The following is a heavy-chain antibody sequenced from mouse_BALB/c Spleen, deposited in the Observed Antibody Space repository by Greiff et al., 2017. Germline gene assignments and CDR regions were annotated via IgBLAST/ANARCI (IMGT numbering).Heavy chain of an antibody. D-gene: IGHD2-14*01. J-gene: IGHJ4*01. CDR3: ARSNRYDERAMDY. CDR2: ISYSGST. Sequence: EVKVEESGPGLVKPSQSLSLTCTVTGYSITSDYAWNWIRQFPGNKLEWMGYISYSGSTSCNPSLKSRISITRDTSKNQFFLQLNSVTTEDTATYYCARSNRYDERAMDYWGQGTSVTVSS. V-gene: IGHV3-2*02. CDR1: GYSITSDYA.